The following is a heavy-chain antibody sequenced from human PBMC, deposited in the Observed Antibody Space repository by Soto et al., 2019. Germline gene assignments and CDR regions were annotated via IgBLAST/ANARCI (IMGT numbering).Heavy chain of an antibody. CDR2: ILPIFGTA. CDR1: GGTVSSYA. J-gene: IGHJ4*02. CDR3: ARDRGSGSYDGYLDY. V-gene: IGHV1-69*01. D-gene: IGHD1-26*01. Sequence: QLQLVQSGAEVKKPGSSVKVSCQASGGTVSSYAISWVRQGAGQGLEWMGGILPIFGTANYAQKFQGRVTITADESTSTAYMELSSLRSEDTAVYYCARDRGSGSYDGYLDYWGQGTLVTVSS.